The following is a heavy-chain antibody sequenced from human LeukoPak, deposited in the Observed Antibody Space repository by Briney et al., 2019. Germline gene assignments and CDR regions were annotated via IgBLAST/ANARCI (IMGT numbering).Heavy chain of an antibody. J-gene: IGHJ5*02. Sequence: ASVKVSCKASGYTFTSYYMHWLRQAPGQGLEWMGIINPSGGSTSYAQKFQGRVTMTRDTSTSTVYMELSSLRSEDTAVYYCARDRDYYGSGSYLWAVIAIPSLWFDPWGQGTLVTVSS. CDR2: INPSGGST. CDR3: ARDRDYYGSGSYLWAVIAIPSLWFDP. CDR1: GYTFTSYY. V-gene: IGHV1-46*03. D-gene: IGHD3-10*01.